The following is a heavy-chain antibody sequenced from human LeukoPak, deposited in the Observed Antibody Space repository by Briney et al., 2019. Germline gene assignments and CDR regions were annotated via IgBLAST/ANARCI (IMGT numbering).Heavy chain of an antibody. J-gene: IGHJ4*02. V-gene: IGHV3-30*18. CDR3: AKADSSGWYNLDY. CDR1: GFTFSTYF. Sequence: PEGSLRLSCAASGFTFSTYFMHWVRQAPGKGLEWVAVISYDGSNKYYADSVQGRFIISRDNSKNTPYLQMNSLRTGDTAVYYCAKADSSGWYNLDYWGQGTLVTVSS. D-gene: IGHD6-19*01. CDR2: ISYDGSNK.